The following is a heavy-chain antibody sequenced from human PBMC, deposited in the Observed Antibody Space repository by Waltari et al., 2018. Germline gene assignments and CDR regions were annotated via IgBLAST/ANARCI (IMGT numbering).Heavy chain of an antibody. V-gene: IGHV4-38-2*02. Sequence: QVQLQESGPGLVKPSETLSLTCAVSGYSISSGYYWGWIRQPPGKGREWIGSIHHRWSTYYHPSLKSRVTISVDTSKNQFSLKLSSVTAADTAVYYCARDPITSSGWFPRLEGAFDIWGQGTMVTVSS. CDR1: GYSISSGYY. J-gene: IGHJ3*02. D-gene: IGHD6-19*01. CDR2: IHHRWST. CDR3: ARDPITSSGWFPRLEGAFDI.